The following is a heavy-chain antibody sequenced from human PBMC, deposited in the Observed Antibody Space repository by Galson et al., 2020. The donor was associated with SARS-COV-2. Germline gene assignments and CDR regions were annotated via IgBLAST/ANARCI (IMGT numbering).Heavy chain of an antibody. D-gene: IGHD4-17*01. CDR3: ARDLGTTVTTDTTANGFDI. Sequence: SVQVSCRPSGATFSKYDITWVRQAPGQGLEWMGVIIPMFGTTRYAQIFEGRATLTADASTSTAVLEISSLRSEDTAIYYCARDLGTTVTTDTTANGFDIWGHETVVT. V-gene: IGHV1-69*13. CDR2: IIPMFGTT. CDR1: GATFSKYD. J-gene: IGHJ3*02.